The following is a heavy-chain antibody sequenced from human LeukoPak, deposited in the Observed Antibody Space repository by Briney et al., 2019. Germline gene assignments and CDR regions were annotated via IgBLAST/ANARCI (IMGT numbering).Heavy chain of an antibody. J-gene: IGHJ5*02. V-gene: IGHV4-39*01. CDR1: GGSISSSTHY. Sequence: PSETLSLTCTVSGGSISSSTHYWGWIRQPPGKGLEGIVRIYYSGSTYYNPSLKNRASISVDTSKTQFSLKLSSVTAADTAVYYCARRGYGGFLDWFDPWGQGILVTVSS. CDR3: ARRGYGGFLDWFDP. CDR2: IYYSGST. D-gene: IGHD4-23*01.